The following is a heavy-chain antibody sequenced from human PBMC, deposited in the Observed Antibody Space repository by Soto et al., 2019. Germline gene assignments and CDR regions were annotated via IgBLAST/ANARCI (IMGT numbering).Heavy chain of an antibody. CDR3: AKLSESELLFGRYYFDY. J-gene: IGHJ4*02. CDR2: ISGSGGST. CDR1: GFTFSSYA. V-gene: IGHV3-23*01. D-gene: IGHD1-26*01. Sequence: EVQLLESGGGLVQPGGSLRLSCAASGFTFSSYAMSWVRQAPGKGLEWVSAISGSGGSTYYADSVKGRFTISRDNSKNTLYLQMNSLRAEDTAVYYCAKLSESELLFGRYYFDYWGQGTLFTVAS.